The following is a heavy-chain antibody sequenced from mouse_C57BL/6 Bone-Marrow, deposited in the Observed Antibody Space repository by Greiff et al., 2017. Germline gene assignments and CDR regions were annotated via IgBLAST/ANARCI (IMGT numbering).Heavy chain of an antibody. CDR3: ARSPYYYGLDY. CDR2: IRNKANGYTT. J-gene: IGHJ2*01. Sequence: EVQRVESGGGLVQPGGSLSLSCAASGFTFTDYYMSWVRQPPGKALEWLGFIRNKANGYTTEYSASVKGRFTISRDNSQSILYLQMNALRAEDSATYYCARSPYYYGLDYWGQGTTLTVSS. D-gene: IGHD1-1*01. CDR1: GFTFTDYY. V-gene: IGHV7-3*01.